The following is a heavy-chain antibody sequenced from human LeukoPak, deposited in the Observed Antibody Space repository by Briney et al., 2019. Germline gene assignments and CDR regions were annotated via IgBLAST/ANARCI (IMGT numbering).Heavy chain of an antibody. CDR1: GFTFCSYA. J-gene: IGHJ4*02. CDR2: ICGSGDST. D-gene: IGHD2-15*01. CDR3: AKLLGYCGGVSCSATLDY. Sequence: GGSLRLSCAGSGFTFCSYAMSWVRQAPGQGLEWVSAICGSGDSTYYADSVKGRFTISRDNSKNTLYLQMHSLRAEDTGVYYCAKLLGYCGGVSCSATLDYWGRGTLVTVSS. V-gene: IGHV3-23*01.